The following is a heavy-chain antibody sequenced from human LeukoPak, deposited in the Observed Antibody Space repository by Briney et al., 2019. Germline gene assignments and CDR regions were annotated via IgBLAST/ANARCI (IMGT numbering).Heavy chain of an antibody. J-gene: IGHJ3*02. CDR2: ISSSSSYI. CDR1: GFPFSSYS. CDR3: ARGEQQLTHDAFDI. D-gene: IGHD6-13*01. Sequence: GGSLRLSCAASGFPFSSYSKNWVRQAPGKGREWVSSISSSSSYIYYADSVKGRFTTSSDNAKNSLYLQMNSLSAEDTAVYYCARGEQQLTHDAFDIWGQGTMVTVSS. V-gene: IGHV3-21*01.